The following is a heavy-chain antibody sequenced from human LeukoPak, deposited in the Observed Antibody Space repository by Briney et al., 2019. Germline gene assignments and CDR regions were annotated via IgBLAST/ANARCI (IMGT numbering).Heavy chain of an antibody. CDR2: IYYSGST. V-gene: IGHV4-30-4*08. CDR3: ACLGDEIWGSEIGY. D-gene: IGHD3-16*01. CDR1: RGSISSGDYY. J-gene: IGHJ4*02. Sequence: PSETLSLTCTVSRGSISSGDYYWSWIRHPPRKGLEWIGYIYYSGSTYYNPSLKSRVTIAVDTSKNQFSLKLSSVTAADTAVYDCACLGDEIWGSEIGYRGQGTLGTVSS.